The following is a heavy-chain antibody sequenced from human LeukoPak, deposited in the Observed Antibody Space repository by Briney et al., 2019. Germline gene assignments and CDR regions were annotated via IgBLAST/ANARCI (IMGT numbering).Heavy chain of an antibody. J-gene: IGHJ5*02. D-gene: IGHD3-10*01. CDR1: GGSFSGYY. CDR3: ARGRNYYGSGSWRWFDP. V-gene: IGHV4-34*01. CDR2: INHSGST. Sequence: LETLSLTCAVYGGSFSGYYWSWIRQPPGKGLEWIGEINHSGSTNYNPSLKSRVTISEDTSKNQFSLKLSSVTAADTAVYYCARGRNYYGSGSWRWFDPWGRGTLVTVSS.